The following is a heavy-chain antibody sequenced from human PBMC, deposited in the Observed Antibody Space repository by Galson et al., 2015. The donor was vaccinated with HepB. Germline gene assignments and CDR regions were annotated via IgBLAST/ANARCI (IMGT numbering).Heavy chain of an antibody. J-gene: IGHJ3*02. Sequence: SVKVSCKASGYTFTSYGISWVRQAPGQGLEWMGWISAYNGNTNYAQKLQGRVTMTRDTSTSTAYMELRSLRSDDTAVYYCARGGYCSSTSCYPDAFDIWGQGTMVTVSS. CDR3: ARGGYCSSTSCYPDAFDI. D-gene: IGHD2-2*01. CDR1: GYTFTSYG. CDR2: ISAYNGNT. V-gene: IGHV1-18*01.